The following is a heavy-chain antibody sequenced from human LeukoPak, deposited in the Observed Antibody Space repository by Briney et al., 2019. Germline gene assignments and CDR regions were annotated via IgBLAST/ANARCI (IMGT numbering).Heavy chain of an antibody. J-gene: IGHJ4*02. Sequence: PGGSLRLSCAASAFTFSRYGMHWVRQAPGKGLEWVAFIRYDGSNEHYADSVKGRFTISRDNSKNRLYLQMNSLRGEDTAVYYCAKEGDCSISSCYPAYWGQGTLVTVSS. CDR3: AKEGDCSISSCYPAY. D-gene: IGHD2-2*01. V-gene: IGHV3-30*02. CDR2: IRYDGSNE. CDR1: AFTFSRYG.